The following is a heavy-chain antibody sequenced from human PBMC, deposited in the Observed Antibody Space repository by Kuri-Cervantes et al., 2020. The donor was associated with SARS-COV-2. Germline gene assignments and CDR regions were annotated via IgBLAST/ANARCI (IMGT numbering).Heavy chain of an antibody. Sequence: ASVKVSCKASRYTFTNYFTHWVRQAPGQGLEWMGWINPNSGGTNYAQKFQGRVTMTRDTSISTAYMELSRLRSDDTAVYYCARERRGTYYYDSSGYYSGWFDPWGQGTLVTVSS. V-gene: IGHV1-2*02. D-gene: IGHD3-22*01. CDR3: ARERRGTYYYDSSGYYSGWFDP. CDR1: RYTFTNYF. J-gene: IGHJ5*02. CDR2: INPNSGGT.